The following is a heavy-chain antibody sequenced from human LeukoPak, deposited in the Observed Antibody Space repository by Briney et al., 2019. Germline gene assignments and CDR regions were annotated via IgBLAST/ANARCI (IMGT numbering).Heavy chain of an antibody. CDR2: INHSGST. Sequence: SETLSLTCAVYGGTFSGYYWSWVRQPPGKGLEWIGEINHSGSTNYNPSLKSRVTISVDTSKNQFSLKLSSVTAADTAVYYCAREEGDGDYVREYWFAPWGQGTLVTVSS. V-gene: IGHV4-34*01. J-gene: IGHJ5*02. D-gene: IGHD4-17*01. CDR1: GGTFSGYY. CDR3: AREEGDGDYVREYWFAP.